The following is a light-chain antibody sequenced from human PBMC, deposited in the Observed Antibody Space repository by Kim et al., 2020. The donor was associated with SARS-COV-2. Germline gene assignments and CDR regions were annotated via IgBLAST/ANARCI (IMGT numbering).Light chain of an antibody. V-gene: IGKV3-15*01. CDR1: QSVSNN. Sequence: EIVMTQSPATLSVSPGERATLSCRASQSVSNNLAWYQHKPGQPPRLLIYGASTRATGDPARFSGSGSGTDFTLTVSSLQSEDFAVYYCHQYNDWPPGDTFGQGTKLEI. J-gene: IGKJ2*01. CDR2: GAS. CDR3: HQYNDWPPGDT.